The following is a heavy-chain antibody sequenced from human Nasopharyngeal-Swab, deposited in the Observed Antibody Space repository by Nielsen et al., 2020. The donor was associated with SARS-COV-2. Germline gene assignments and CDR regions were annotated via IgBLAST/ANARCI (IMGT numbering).Heavy chain of an antibody. V-gene: IGHV4-59*01. D-gene: IGHD2-8*02. CDR2: VHHSGNT. CDR1: GGSITNFH. Sequence: TPSLTGAVSGGSITNFHWRWIRQSPGKGLEWIGYVHHSGNTKFNPSLESRVTMSIDTPQNQFSLKMTSVTAADTAVYFCAGRIAWGDQSWWYFDYWGQGNLVTVSS. CDR3: AGRIAWGDQSWWYFDY. J-gene: IGHJ4*02.